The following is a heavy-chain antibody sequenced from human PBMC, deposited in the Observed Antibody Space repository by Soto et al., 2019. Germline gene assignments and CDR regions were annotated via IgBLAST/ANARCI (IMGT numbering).Heavy chain of an antibody. CDR1: WFSLSTSGMC. Sequence: GXTLVTPTQTLTXTCTFSWFSLSTSGMCVIWIRQPPGKALEWLALIDWDDDKYYRKSLKTRLTISKDTSKKQVVLTMTNMDPVDTATYYCARTAGIAVAEYGMDVWGQGTTGTVSS. D-gene: IGHD6-19*01. V-gene: IGHV2-70*01. J-gene: IGHJ6*02. CDR2: IDWDDDK. CDR3: ARTAGIAVAEYGMDV.